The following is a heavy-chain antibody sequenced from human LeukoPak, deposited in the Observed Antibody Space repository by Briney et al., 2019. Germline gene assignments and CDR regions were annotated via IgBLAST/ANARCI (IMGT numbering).Heavy chain of an antibody. CDR3: ARALVGAAFDT. J-gene: IGHJ4*02. D-gene: IGHD1-26*01. CDR2: ISGSRDFI. V-gene: IGHV3-21*06. CDR1: GFTFNVYA. Sequence: GGSLRLACAVSGFTFNVYAMHWVRQIPGEGPEWISSISGSRDFIYYADSVKGRFTISRDNAKNSLYLDMNSLRVEDTAVYFCARALVGAAFDTWGQGALVTVSS.